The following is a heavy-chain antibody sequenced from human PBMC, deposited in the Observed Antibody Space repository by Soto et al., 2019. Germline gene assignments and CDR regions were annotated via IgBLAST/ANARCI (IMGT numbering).Heavy chain of an antibody. V-gene: IGHV1-18*01. CDR3: AREASVLIPAAQPSRFDS. D-gene: IGHD2-2*01. Sequence: GASVKVSCKGFGYSFMKYGINWVRQAPGQGLEWVGWISPYSGYTHSAQKFHGRLTLTTDTAASTAYMELRILRSADTALYYCAREASVLIPAAQPSRFDSWGQGTLV. CDR1: GYSFMKYG. J-gene: IGHJ4*02. CDR2: ISPYSGYT.